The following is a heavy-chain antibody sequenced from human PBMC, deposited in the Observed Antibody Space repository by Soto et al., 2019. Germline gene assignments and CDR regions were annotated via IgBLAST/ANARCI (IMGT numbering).Heavy chain of an antibody. CDR3: ARGLGASYAFDI. V-gene: IGHV1-46*01. D-gene: IGHD1-26*01. CDR2: IDPTGGRT. J-gene: IGHJ3*02. CDR1: GHSITSHY. Sequence: ASVKVSCKASGHSITSHYMHWVRQAPGQGLEWMGTIDPTGGRTNYAQKFQGRVTMTRDTSTSTVYMELRSLRSDDTAVYYCARGLGASYAFDIWGQGTMVTVSS.